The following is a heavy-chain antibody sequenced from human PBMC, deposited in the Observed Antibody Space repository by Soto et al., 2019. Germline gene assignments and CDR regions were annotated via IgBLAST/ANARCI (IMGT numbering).Heavy chain of an antibody. J-gene: IGHJ5*01. V-gene: IGHV4-39*01. CDR3: ARHGTALTAVNWFVS. CDR1: GGSITSGSFY. CDR2: IYYSGSV. Sequence: LTCTVSGGSITSGSFYWGWVRHSPGKGLEWIGSIYYSGSVFYNPSLESRVTISADVSRDQFSLKLTSVTAADTAVYYCARHGTALTAVNWFVSWGHGTLVTVSS. D-gene: IGHD2-21*02.